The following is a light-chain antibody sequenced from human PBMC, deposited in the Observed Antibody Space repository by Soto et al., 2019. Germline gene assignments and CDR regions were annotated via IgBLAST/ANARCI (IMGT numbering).Light chain of an antibody. V-gene: IGKV3-20*01. CDR2: GAS. CDR3: QQYGSSPS. Sequence: EIVLTQSPGTLSLSPGERVTLSCRASQSVRSSYLAWYQQKPGQAPSLLIYGASNRATGIADRFSGSGSGTYFTLTISRLEPEDFAVYYCQQYGSSPSFGGGTKVEIK. CDR1: QSVRSSY. J-gene: IGKJ4*01.